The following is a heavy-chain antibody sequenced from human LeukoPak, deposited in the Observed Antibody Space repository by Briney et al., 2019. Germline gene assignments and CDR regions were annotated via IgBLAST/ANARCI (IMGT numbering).Heavy chain of an antibody. CDR2: ISSSSSYI. J-gene: IGHJ4*02. D-gene: IGHD3-10*01. V-gene: IGHV3-21*01. CDR3: AKGYYYGSGSYYNGGFYFDY. CDR1: GFTFSSYS. Sequence: GGSLRLSCAASGFTFSSYSMNWVRQAPGKGLEWVSSISSSSSYIYYADSVKGRFTISRDNSKNTLYLQMNSLRAEDTAVYYCAKGYYYGSGSYYNGGFYFDYWGQGTLVTVSS.